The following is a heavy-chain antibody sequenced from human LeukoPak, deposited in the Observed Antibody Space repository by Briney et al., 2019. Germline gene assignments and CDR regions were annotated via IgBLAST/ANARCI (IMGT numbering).Heavy chain of an antibody. V-gene: IGHV3-74*01. CDR2: INSDGSST. J-gene: IGHJ4*02. CDR1: GFTFSGYW. Sequence: GGSLRLSCAASGFTFSGYWMHWVRQAPGKGLVWVSRINSDGSSTSYADSVKGRFTISRDNAKNTLYLQMNSLRAEDTAVYYCARDRDTAMVDYWGQGTLVTVSS. D-gene: IGHD5-18*01. CDR3: ARDRDTAMVDY.